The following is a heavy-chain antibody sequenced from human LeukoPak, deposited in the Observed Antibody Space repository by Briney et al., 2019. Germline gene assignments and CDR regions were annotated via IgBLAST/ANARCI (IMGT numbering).Heavy chain of an antibody. V-gene: IGHV4-34*01. J-gene: IGHJ4*02. CDR3: ARGELRLWFDY. CDR1: GGSFSGYY. CDR2: INHSGST. Sequence: SETLSLTCAVYGGSFSGYYWSWIRQPPGKGLEWIGEINHSGSTNYNPSLTSRVTISVDTSKNQFSLKLSSVTAADTAVYYCARGELRLWFDYWGQGTLVTVSS. D-gene: IGHD5-18*01.